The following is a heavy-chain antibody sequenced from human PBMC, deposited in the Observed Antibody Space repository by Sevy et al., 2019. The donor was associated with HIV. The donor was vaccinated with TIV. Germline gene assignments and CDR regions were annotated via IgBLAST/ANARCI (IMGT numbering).Heavy chain of an antibody. CDR3: AGVSGWYLRYGMDV. CDR1: GFTFASYD. Sequence: ASVKVSCKASGFTFASYDIYWVRQATGQGLEWMGWMNTNTGNTGFAQKFQGRVTMTRTTSITTAYMELSNLRSEDTAVYYWAGVSGWYLRYGMDVWGQGTTVTVSS. J-gene: IGHJ6*02. D-gene: IGHD6-19*01. V-gene: IGHV1-8*02. CDR2: MNTNTGNT.